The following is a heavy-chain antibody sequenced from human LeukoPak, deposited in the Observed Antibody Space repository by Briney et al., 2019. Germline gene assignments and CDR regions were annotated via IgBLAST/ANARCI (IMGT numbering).Heavy chain of an antibody. D-gene: IGHD3-22*01. CDR3: ARDQGMIVVVISPNAFDI. J-gene: IGHJ3*02. CDR1: GYTFTSYG. CDR2: ISACNGNT. V-gene: IGHV1-18*01. Sequence: ASVKVSCKASGYTFTSYGISWVRQAPGQGLEWMGWISACNGNTNYAQKLQGRVTMTTDTSTSTAYMELRSLRSDDTAVYYCARDQGMIVVVISPNAFDIWGQGTMVTVSS.